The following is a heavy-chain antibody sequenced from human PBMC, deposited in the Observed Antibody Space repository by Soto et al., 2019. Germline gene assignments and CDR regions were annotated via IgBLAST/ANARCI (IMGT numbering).Heavy chain of an antibody. CDR1: GFTFSSYA. CDR3: AKGGNYDSSGYYGFDY. D-gene: IGHD3-22*01. V-gene: IGHV3-23*01. J-gene: IGHJ4*02. Sequence: VQLLESGGGLVQPGGSLRLSCAASGFTFSSYAMSWVRQAPGKGLEWVSAISGSGGSTYYADSVKGRFTISRDNSKNTMYLQMNSLRAEDTAVYYCAKGGNYDSSGYYGFDYWGQGTLVTVSS. CDR2: ISGSGGST.